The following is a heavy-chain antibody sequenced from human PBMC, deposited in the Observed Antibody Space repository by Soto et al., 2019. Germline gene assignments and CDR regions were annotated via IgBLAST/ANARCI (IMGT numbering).Heavy chain of an antibody. D-gene: IGHD1-20*01. Sequence: SETLSLTCTVSGGSISSYYWSWIRQPPGKGLEWIGYIYYSGITNYNTSLKSRVTISVDTSKKQLSQKLSSVTAADTAVYYCARYKSNYYYGMDVWGQGTTVT. J-gene: IGHJ6*02. V-gene: IGHV4-59*01. CDR3: ARYKSNYYYGMDV. CDR1: GGSISSYY. CDR2: IYYSGIT.